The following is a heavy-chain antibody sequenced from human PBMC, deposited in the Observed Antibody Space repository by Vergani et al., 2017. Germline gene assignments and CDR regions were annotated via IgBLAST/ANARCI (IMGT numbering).Heavy chain of an antibody. Sequence: QMQLVQSGPEVKKPGTSVKVSCKASGFTFTSSAMQWVRQARGQRLEWIGWIIVGSGNTNYAQKFQERVTITRDMSTSKAYMEVSSLRSEEADLYYCAAYPTGGGELSYWGQGTLVTVSS. CDR3: AAYPTGGGELSY. CDR1: GFTFTSSA. CDR2: IIVGSGNT. D-gene: IGHD3-16*02. J-gene: IGHJ4*02. V-gene: IGHV1-58*02.